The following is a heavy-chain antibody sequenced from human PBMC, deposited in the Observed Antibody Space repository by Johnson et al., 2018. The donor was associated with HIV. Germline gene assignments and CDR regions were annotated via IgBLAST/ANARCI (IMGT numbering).Heavy chain of an antibody. CDR1: GFSVSNNY. CDR2: INWNGEST. V-gene: IGHV3-20*04. Sequence: VQLVESGGGLVQPGGSLRLSCGASGFSVSNNYMSWVRQGPGKGPEWVSGINWNGESTGYAESVKGRFTIFRDNAKNSTYLEMNSLRVEDTALYYCARNYGSGTYFCNEAFDMWGQGTRVIVSS. D-gene: IGHD3-10*01. J-gene: IGHJ3*02. CDR3: ARNYGSGTYFCNEAFDM.